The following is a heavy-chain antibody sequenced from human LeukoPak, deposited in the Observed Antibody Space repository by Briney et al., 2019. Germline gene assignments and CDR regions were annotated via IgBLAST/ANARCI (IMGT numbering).Heavy chain of an antibody. CDR2: IRSDGSDT. CDR1: GFTFSDTW. Sequence: GGSLRLSCAASGFTFSDTWMHWVRQAPGEGLVWVLRIRSDGSDTRYAESVKGRFTISRDNAKNTLYLQMNSLRAEDTAVYYCARDWFHAIDYWGPGTLVTVSS. D-gene: IGHD2/OR15-2a*01. CDR3: ARDWFHAIDY. V-gene: IGHV3-74*01. J-gene: IGHJ4*02.